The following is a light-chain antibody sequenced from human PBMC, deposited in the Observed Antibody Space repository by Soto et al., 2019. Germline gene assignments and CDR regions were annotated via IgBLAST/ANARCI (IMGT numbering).Light chain of an antibody. Sequence: DIQLTQSPSSLSASVGDRVTITCRASQSISSYLNWYQQKPAKAPKLLIYAASSLQSGVPSRFCGSGSRTAFSLTISRLQPKDFATYYGQQSYNTPPISFGQGTRLEIK. J-gene: IGKJ5*01. CDR2: AAS. CDR3: QQSYNTPPIS. V-gene: IGKV1-39*01. CDR1: QSISSY.